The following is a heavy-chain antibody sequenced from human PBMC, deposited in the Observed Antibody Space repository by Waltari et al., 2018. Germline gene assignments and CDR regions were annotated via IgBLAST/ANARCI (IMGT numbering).Heavy chain of an antibody. J-gene: IGHJ4*02. CDR2: IYYSGST. CDR1: GGSISSSSYY. D-gene: IGHD1-26*01. V-gene: IGHV4-39*07. Sequence: QLQLQESGPGLVKPSETLSLTCTVSGGSISSSSYYWGWIRQPPGKGLEWIGSIYYSGSTYYNPSLKSRVTISVDTSKNQFSLKLSSVTAADTAVYYCARDGATLSGSYEGYFDYWGQGTLVTVSS. CDR3: ARDGATLSGSYEGYFDY.